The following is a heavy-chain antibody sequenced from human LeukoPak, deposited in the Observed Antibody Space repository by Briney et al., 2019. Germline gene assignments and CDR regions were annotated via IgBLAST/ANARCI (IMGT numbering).Heavy chain of an antibody. Sequence: ASVKVSCKASGYTFTRYYMHWVRQAPRQGLEWMGMINPSGGDTTYAQKLQGRVTMTRDTSTSTVHMELRSLRSEDTAVYYCARENGGEDYWGQGTLVTVSS. D-gene: IGHD2-21*01. J-gene: IGHJ4*02. CDR2: INPSGGDT. CDR1: GYTFTRYY. V-gene: IGHV1-46*01. CDR3: ARENGGEDY.